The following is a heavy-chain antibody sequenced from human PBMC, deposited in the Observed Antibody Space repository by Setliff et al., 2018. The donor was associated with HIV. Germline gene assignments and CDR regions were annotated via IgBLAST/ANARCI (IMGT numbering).Heavy chain of an antibody. CDR2: IHYSGIV. CDR3: ARVAKDSSFFSTSGPSYFDP. V-gene: IGHV4-59*01. CDR1: GGSMKNFY. Sequence: SETLSLTCTVSGGSMKNFYWTWVRQVPGGRLQWIGHIHYSGIVNYSPSLSSRLTISAQTSKNQFSLTLKSVTAADTALYFCARVAKDSSFFSTSGPSYFDPWGHGTLVTVSS. D-gene: IGHD3-10*01. J-gene: IGHJ5*02.